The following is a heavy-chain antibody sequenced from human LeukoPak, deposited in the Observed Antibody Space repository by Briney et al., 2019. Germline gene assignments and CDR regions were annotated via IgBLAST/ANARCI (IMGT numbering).Heavy chain of an antibody. D-gene: IGHD1-20*01. CDR2: INVPNGHI. J-gene: IGHJ4*02. Sequence: ASVKVSCKASGGTFSSYAISWVRQAPGQGLEWMGWINVPNGHINYAPKLQGRVTLTTDTFTSTAYMEVRSLTSDDTAIYYCARDSNWNVDYWGQGTLVTVSS. CDR3: ARDSNWNVDY. CDR1: GGTFSSYA. V-gene: IGHV1-18*01.